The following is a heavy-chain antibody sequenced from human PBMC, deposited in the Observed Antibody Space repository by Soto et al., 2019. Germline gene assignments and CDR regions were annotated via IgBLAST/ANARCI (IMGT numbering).Heavy chain of an antibody. CDR2: INAGNGNT. J-gene: IGHJ6*03. V-gene: IGHV1-3*01. CDR3: ATVRFLEWYDYSMDV. D-gene: IGHD3-3*01. Sequence: ASVKVSFKASGYTFTSYAMHWVRQAPGQRLEWMGWINAGNGNTKYSQKFQGRVTITRDTSASTAYMELSSLRSEDTAVYYCATVRFLEWYDYSMDVWGKGTTVTVSS. CDR1: GYTFTSYA.